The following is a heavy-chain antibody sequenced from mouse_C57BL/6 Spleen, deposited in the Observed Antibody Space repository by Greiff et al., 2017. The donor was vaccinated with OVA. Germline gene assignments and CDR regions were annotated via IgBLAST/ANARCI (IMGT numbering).Heavy chain of an antibody. V-gene: IGHV5-17*01. CDR2: ISSGSSTI. Sequence: EVKLMESGGDLVKPGGSLKLSCAASGFTFSDYGMHWVRQAPEKGLEWVAYISSGSSTIYYADTVKGRFTISRDNAKNTLFLQMTSLRSEDTAMYYCARNYRYDYYAMDYWGQGTSVTVSS. D-gene: IGHD2-1*01. CDR1: GFTFSDYG. J-gene: IGHJ4*01. CDR3: ARNYRYDYYAMDY.